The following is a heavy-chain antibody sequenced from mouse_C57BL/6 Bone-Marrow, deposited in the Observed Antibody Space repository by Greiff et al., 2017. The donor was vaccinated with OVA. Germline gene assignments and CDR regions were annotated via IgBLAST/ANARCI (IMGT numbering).Heavy chain of an antibody. CDR3: ARPITTVVAPYFDY. J-gene: IGHJ2*01. CDR2: IYPRDGST. Sequence: VQLVESGPELVKPGASVKLSCKASGYTFTSYDINWVKQRPGQGLEWIGWIYPRDGSTKYNEKFKGKATLTVDTSSSTAYMELHSLTSEDSAVYFCARPITTVVAPYFDYWGQGTTLTVSS. D-gene: IGHD1-1*01. CDR1: GYTFTSYD. V-gene: IGHV1-85*01.